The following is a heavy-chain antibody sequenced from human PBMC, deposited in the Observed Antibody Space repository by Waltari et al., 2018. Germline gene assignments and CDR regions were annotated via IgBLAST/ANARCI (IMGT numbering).Heavy chain of an antibody. Sequence: EMQLVESGGGLVQPGGSLRLSCGASAFTFSNYWMHWVRPGLGKGLVWGARIKGDGTEITYADSVKGRFTISRDNAKNTVYLQMNSLRGDDTAVYYCAREEARVEGEDAFDIWGQGTMVTVSS. V-gene: IGHV3-74*01. J-gene: IGHJ3*02. CDR1: AFTFSNYW. D-gene: IGHD3-3*01. CDR2: IKGDGTEI. CDR3: AREEARVEGEDAFDI.